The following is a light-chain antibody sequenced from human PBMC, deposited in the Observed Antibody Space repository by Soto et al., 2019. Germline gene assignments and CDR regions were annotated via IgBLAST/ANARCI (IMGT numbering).Light chain of an antibody. CDR1: SSNIGDGYD. V-gene: IGLV1-40*01. CDR2: GNT. Sequence: QSVLTQPPSVSGAPGQRVTISCTGSSSNIGDGYDVQWYQQLPGAAPRLLIFGNTNRPSGVPDRFSGSRSGTSASLAISGLQAEDEADYYCQSYDISLSVSVVFGGGTKLTVL. CDR3: QSYDISLSVSVV. J-gene: IGLJ2*01.